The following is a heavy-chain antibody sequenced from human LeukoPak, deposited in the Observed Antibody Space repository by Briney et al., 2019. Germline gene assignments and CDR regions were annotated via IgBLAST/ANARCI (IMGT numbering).Heavy chain of an antibody. J-gene: IGHJ3*02. CDR1: GDSISSGDYY. CDR2: ISSSGST. D-gene: IGHD5-24*01. Sequence: SQTLSLTCTVSGDSISSGDYYWSWIRQPAGKGLEWIGRISSSGSTNYNPSLKSRVTISVDTSKNQFSLKLSSVTAADTAVYFCARWGRWLHRAFDIWGQGTMVTVSS. CDR3: ARWGRWLHRAFDI. V-gene: IGHV4-61*02.